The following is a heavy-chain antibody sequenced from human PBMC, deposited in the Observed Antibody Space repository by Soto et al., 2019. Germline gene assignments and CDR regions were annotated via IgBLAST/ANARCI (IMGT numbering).Heavy chain of an antibody. D-gene: IGHD2-2*02. Sequence: PGESLKISCKGSGYSFSTYWIAWVRQMPGKGLEWMGIIYPGDSDTRHSPSFQGQVTISADKSISTAYLQWSSLKASDTAMYYCARRGYCSGTTCYKWFDPWGQGTLVTVSS. CDR1: GYSFSTYW. CDR3: ARRGYCSGTTCYKWFDP. CDR2: IYPGDSDT. J-gene: IGHJ5*02. V-gene: IGHV5-51*01.